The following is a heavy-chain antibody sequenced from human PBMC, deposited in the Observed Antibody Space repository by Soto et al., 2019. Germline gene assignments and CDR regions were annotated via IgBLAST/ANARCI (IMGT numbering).Heavy chain of an antibody. CDR1: GFTFSSYS. J-gene: IGHJ6*02. V-gene: IGHV3-21*01. Sequence: NPGGSLRLSCAASGFTFSSYSMNWVRQAPGKGLEWVSSISSSSSYIYYADSVKGRFTISRDNAKNSLYLQMNSLRAEDTAVYYCASRFDYYDSSGPTMTRYGMDVWGQGTTVTVSS. CDR2: ISSSSSYI. CDR3: ASRFDYYDSSGPTMTRYGMDV. D-gene: IGHD3-22*01.